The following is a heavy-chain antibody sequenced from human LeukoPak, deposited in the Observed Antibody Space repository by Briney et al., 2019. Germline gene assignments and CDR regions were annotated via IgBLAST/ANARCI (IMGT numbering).Heavy chain of an antibody. CDR3: ARGGWGATDY. Sequence: PSETLSLTCAVYGVSFSGYYWSWIRQPPGKGLEWIGEINHSGSTNYNPSLKSRVTISVDTSKNQFSLKLSSVTAADTAVYYCARGGWGATDYWGQGTLVTVSS. CDR2: INHSGST. V-gene: IGHV4-34*01. J-gene: IGHJ4*02. D-gene: IGHD1-26*01. CDR1: GVSFSGYY.